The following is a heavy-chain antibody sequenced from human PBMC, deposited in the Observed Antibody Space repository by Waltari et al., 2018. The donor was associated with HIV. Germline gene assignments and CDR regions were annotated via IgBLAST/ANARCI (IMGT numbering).Heavy chain of an antibody. V-gene: IGHV3-33*01. CDR2: IWYDGSNK. D-gene: IGHD3-10*01. J-gene: IGHJ6*02. CDR1: GFTFSSYG. CDR3: ARRGVLTYYYTMDV. Sequence: QVQLVESGGGVVQPGRSLRLSCAASGFTFSSYGMHWVRQAPGKGLEWGAVIWYDGSNKYYSDSVKGRFSISRDNSKNTLYLQMNSLRAEDTAVYFCARRGVLTYYYTMDVWGQGTTVTVSS.